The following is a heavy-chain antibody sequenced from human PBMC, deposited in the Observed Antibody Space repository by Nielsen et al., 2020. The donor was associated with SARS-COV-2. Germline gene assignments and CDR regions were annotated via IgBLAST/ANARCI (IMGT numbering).Heavy chain of an antibody. D-gene: IGHD6-19*01. J-gene: IGHJ4*02. Sequence: GESLKISCAASGFTFSSYWMSWVRQAPGKGLEWVANIKQDGGEKYYVDSVKGRFTISRDNAKNSLYLQMNSLRAEDTAVYYCARDSGWEGSGWTFDYWGQGTLVTVSS. V-gene: IGHV3-7*01. CDR3: ARDSGWEGSGWTFDY. CDR1: GFTFSSYW. CDR2: IKQDGGEK.